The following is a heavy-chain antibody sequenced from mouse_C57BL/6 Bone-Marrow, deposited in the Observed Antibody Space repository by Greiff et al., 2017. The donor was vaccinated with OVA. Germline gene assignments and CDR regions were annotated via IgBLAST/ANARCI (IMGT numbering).Heavy chain of an antibody. D-gene: IGHD1-1*01. CDR1: GYAFTNYL. V-gene: IGHV1-54*01. CDR2: INPGSGGT. J-gene: IGHJ1*03. Sequence: QVQLKQSGAELVRPGTSVKVSCKASGYAFTNYLIEWVKQRPGQGLEWIGVINPGSGGTNYNEKFKGKATLTADKSSSTAYMQLSSLTSEDSAVYVCARFDYYGSPWYFDVWGTGTTVTVSS. CDR3: ARFDYYGSPWYFDV.